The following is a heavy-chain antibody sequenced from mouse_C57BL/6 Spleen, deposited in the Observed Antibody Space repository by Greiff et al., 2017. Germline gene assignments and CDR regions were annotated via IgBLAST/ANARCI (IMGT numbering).Heavy chain of an antibody. CDR1: GYTFTSYW. J-gene: IGHJ2*01. Sequence: QVQLKQPGAELVKPGASVKLSCKASGYTFTSYWMHWVKQRPGRGLEWIGRIDPNSGGTKYNEKFKSKATLTVDKPSSTAYMQLSSLTSEDSAVYYCARSDTTVVAPYYFDYWGQGTTLTVSS. V-gene: IGHV1-72*01. D-gene: IGHD1-1*01. CDR2: IDPNSGGT. CDR3: ARSDTTVVAPYYFDY.